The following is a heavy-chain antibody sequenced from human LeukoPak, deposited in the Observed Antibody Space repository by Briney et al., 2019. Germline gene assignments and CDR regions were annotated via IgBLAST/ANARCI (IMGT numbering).Heavy chain of an antibody. J-gene: IGHJ5*02. CDR3: ARERTGEQLVVDP. CDR1: GGSISSGGYY. V-gene: IGHV4-31*03. D-gene: IGHD6-13*01. Sequence: PSQTLSLTCTVSGGSISSGGYYWSWIRQHPGKGLEWIGYIYYSGSTYYNPSLKSRVTISVDTSKNQFSLKLSSVTAADMAVYYCARERTGEQLVVDPWGQGTLVTVSS. CDR2: IYYSGST.